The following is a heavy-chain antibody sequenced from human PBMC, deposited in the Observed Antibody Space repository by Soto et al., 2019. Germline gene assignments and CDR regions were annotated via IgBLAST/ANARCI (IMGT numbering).Heavy chain of an antibody. J-gene: IGHJ5*02. CDR1: GYTFTDYW. V-gene: IGHV5-51*01. D-gene: IGHD3-22*01. CDR3: ARKDKSGYFNWFDP. Sequence: PGESLKISCKGSGYTFTDYWIGWVRQLPGKGLEWMGIIYPGDSDTRYSPSFQGQVTISADRSTSTVSLQWASLKASDTAVYFCARKDKSGYFNWFDPWGQGTLVTVSS. CDR2: IYPGDSDT.